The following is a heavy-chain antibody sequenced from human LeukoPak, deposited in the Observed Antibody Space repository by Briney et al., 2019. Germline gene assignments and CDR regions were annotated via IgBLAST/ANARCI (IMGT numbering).Heavy chain of an antibody. J-gene: IGHJ6*03. D-gene: IGHD5-12*01. CDR2: INPNSGGT. Sequence: GASVKVSCKASGYIFTDYYMHWVRQAPGQELGWMGRINPNSGGTNYAQKFQGRVTMTRDTSISTAYTELSSLRSEDTAVYYCARAPRWIPTLRGYYMDVWGKGTTVTVSS. CDR1: GYIFTDYY. V-gene: IGHV1/OR15-1*01. CDR3: ARAPRWIPTLRGYYMDV.